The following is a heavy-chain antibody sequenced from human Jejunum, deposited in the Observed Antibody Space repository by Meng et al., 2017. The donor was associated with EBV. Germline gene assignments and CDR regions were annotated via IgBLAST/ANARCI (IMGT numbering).Heavy chain of an antibody. Sequence: GAGLLHTTRTLSRACTVHRVSFSGYSWSWIRQSPGKGREWIGEINHSGSSKYNPSLKSRVTILGDTSKNQFSLTVNSVTAADTAVYYCARRVDLGVTAHFDYWGQGTLVTVSS. V-gene: IGHV4-34*01. CDR2: INHSGSS. CDR3: ARRVDLGVTAHFDY. CDR1: RVSFSGYS. J-gene: IGHJ4*02. D-gene: IGHD2-21*02.